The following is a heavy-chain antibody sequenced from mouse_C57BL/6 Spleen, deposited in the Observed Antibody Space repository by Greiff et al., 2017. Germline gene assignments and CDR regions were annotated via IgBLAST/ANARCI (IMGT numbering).Heavy chain of an antibody. Sequence: VQLQQSGAELVRPGASVTLSCKASGYTFTSYGISWVKQRTGQGLEWIGEIYPRSGNTYYNEKFKGKATLTADKSSHTAFLEFRSLTSEDSAVSFCSSLLPPVHWGQGTLVTVSA. CDR2: IYPRSGNT. CDR1: GYTFTSYG. CDR3: SSLLPPVH. J-gene: IGHJ3*01. V-gene: IGHV1-81*01.